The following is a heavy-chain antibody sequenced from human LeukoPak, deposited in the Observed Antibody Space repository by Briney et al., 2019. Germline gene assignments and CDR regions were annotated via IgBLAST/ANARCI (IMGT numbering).Heavy chain of an antibody. CDR1: GFTFSSYG. J-gene: IGHJ4*02. CDR3: ARFKDDVGGFDY. D-gene: IGHD1-1*01. Sequence: GGSLRLSCAASGFTFSSYGMHWVRQAPGKGLEWVAVIWYDGSNKYYADSVKGRFTISRDNSKNTLYLQMNSLRAEDTAVYYCARFKDDVGGFDYWGQGTLVTVSS. V-gene: IGHV3-33*01. CDR2: IWYDGSNK.